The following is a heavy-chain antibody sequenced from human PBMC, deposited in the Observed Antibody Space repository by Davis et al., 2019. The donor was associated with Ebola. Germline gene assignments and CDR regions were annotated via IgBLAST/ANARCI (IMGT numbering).Heavy chain of an antibody. CDR1: GFTFSSYG. CDR2: ISYDGSNK. J-gene: IGHJ6*02. CDR3: AKDRVTTPSYYYYGMDV. V-gene: IGHV3-30*18. D-gene: IGHD4-17*01. Sequence: GGSLRLSCAASGFTFSSYGMHWVRQAPGKGLEWVAVISYDGSNKYYADSVKGRFTISRDNSKNTLYLQMNSLRAEDTAVYYCAKDRVTTPSYYYYGMDVWGQGTTVTVSS.